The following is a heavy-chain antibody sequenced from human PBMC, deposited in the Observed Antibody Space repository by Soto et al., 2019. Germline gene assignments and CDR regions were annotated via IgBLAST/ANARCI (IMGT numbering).Heavy chain of an antibody. J-gene: IGHJ5*02. CDR1: GYTFSTYG. D-gene: IGHD1-1*01. Sequence: QVQLVQSGAEVKKPGASVKVSCKASGYTFSTYGFSWVRQAPGQGLEWMGWIGAAHGDTNYAQNFQGRVTMTTDTSTTTSYMELRSLTSDDTAVYFGARDWKGAEGFDPWGQGTLVTVSS. CDR2: IGAAHGDT. CDR3: ARDWKGAEGFDP. V-gene: IGHV1-18*01.